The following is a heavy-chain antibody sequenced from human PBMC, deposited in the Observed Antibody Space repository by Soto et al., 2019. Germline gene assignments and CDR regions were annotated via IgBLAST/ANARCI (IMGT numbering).Heavy chain of an antibody. Sequence: QVQLQESGPGLVKPSETLSFTCNVSGGSISSGGYYWSWIRQLPGKGLEWIGYIYHRGGTYYNPALKTRITISVTTSKNQFSLKMTPATAADTAVYICARAPGRMMNALRYCSGLDVWGQGTTVTVPS. CDR1: GGSISSGGYY. V-gene: IGHV4-31*02. CDR2: IYHRGGT. D-gene: IGHD2-8*01. J-gene: IGHJ6*02. CDR3: ARAPGRMMNALRYCSGLDV.